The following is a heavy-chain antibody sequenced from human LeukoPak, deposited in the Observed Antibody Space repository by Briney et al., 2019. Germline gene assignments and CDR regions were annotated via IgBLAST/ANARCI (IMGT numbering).Heavy chain of an antibody. J-gene: IGHJ3*02. CDR3: ARRFSGPLNLDAFDI. V-gene: IGHV4-30-2*01. CDR1: GGSISSGGYY. D-gene: IGHD1-26*01. CDR2: IYHSGST. Sequence: PSQTLSLTCTVSGGSISSGGYYWSWIRQPPGKGLEWIGYIYHSGSTNYNPSLKSRVTISVDTSKNQFSLKLSSVTAADTAVYYCARRFSGPLNLDAFDIWGQGTMVTVSS.